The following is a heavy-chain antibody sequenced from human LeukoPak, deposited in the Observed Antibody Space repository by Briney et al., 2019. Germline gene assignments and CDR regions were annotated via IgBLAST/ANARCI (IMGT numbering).Heavy chain of an antibody. CDR1: GGSISSSSYY. V-gene: IGHV4-39*07. J-gene: IGHJ6*03. CDR2: IYYSGST. D-gene: IGHD6-13*01. Sequence: PSETLSLTCTVSGGSISSSSYYWGLIRQPPGKGLEWIGSIYYSGSTYYNPSLKSRVTISVDTSKNQFSLKLSSVTAADTAVYYCARDIAAAGTVGYYYYYMDVWGKGTTVTVSS. CDR3: ARDIAAAGTVGYYYYYMDV.